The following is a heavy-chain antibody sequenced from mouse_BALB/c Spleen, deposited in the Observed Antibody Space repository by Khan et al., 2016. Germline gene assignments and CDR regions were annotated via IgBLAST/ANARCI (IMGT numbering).Heavy chain of an antibody. CDR1: GFTFSDYY. Sequence: EVELVESGGGLVKPGGSLKLSCAASGFTFSDYYMYWVRQTPEKRLEWVATISAGGSYTYYPDRVKGRLSISRDNAKNNLYLQMSSLKSEDTAMYYCARDDRWFAYWGQGTLVTVSA. V-gene: IGHV5-4*02. CDR3: ARDDRWFAY. CDR2: ISAGGSYT. D-gene: IGHD2-14*01. J-gene: IGHJ3*01.